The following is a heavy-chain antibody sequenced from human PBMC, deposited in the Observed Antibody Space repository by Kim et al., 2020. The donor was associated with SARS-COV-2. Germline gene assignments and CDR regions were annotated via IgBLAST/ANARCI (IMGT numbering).Heavy chain of an antibody. J-gene: IGHJ5*02. D-gene: IGHD2-2*01. CDR2: IYHSGST. CDR1: GGSISSSNW. CDR3: ATIRGTSNWFDP. Sequence: SETLSLTCAVSGGSISSSNWWSWVRQPPGKGLEWIGEIYHSGSTNYNPSLKSRVTISVDKSKNQFSLKLSSVTAADTAVYYCATIRGTSNWFDPWGQGTLVTVSS. V-gene: IGHV4-4*02.